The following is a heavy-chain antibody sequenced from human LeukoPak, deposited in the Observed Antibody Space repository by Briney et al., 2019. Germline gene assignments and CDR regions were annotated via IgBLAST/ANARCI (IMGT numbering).Heavy chain of an antibody. J-gene: IGHJ4*02. D-gene: IGHD3-3*01. Sequence: SETLSLTCTVSGGSISSYYWSWIRQPPGKGLEWIGYIYYSGSTNYNPSLKSRVTISVDTSKNQFSLKLSSVTAADTAVYYCARFRYYDFWSGYYSQDYYFDYWGQGTLVTVSS. V-gene: IGHV4-59*01. CDR3: ARFRYYDFWSGYYSQDYYFDY. CDR1: GGSISSYY. CDR2: IYYSGST.